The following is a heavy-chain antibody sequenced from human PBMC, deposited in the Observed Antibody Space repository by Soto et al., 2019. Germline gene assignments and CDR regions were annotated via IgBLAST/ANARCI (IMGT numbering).Heavy chain of an antibody. CDR1: GGTFSSYA. CDR3: ATTLGPSYYDFWSGCFDY. J-gene: IGHJ4*02. V-gene: IGHV1-69*12. D-gene: IGHD3-3*01. CDR2: IIPIFGTA. Sequence: QVQLVQSGAEVKKPGSSVKVSCKASGGTFSSYAISWVRQAPGQGLEWMGGIIPIFGTANYAQKFQGRVTITADESTSTAYMELSSLRSEDTAVYYCATTLGPSYYDFWSGCFDYWGQGTLVTVSS.